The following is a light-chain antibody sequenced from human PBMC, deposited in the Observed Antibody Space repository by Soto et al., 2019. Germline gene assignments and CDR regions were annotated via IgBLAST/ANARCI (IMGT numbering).Light chain of an antibody. CDR3: MQALQTPPYT. CDR2: WGS. V-gene: IGKV2-28*01. Sequence: DIVMTQSPLSLPVTPGEPASISCRSSQSLLHSNGYNYLDWDLQKPGQSPQLLIYWGSNRASGVPDRFSGSGSGTDFTLKISRVEAEDVGVYYCMQALQTPPYTFGQGTKLEIK. J-gene: IGKJ2*01. CDR1: QSLLHSNGYNY.